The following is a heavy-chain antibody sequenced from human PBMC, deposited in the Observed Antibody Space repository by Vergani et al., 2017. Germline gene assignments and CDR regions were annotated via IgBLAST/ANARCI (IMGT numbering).Heavy chain of an antibody. CDR3: ARAGTATPYYYYGMDV. Sequence: EVQLVESGGGLVKPGGSLRLSCAASGFPFSSYSMNWVRQAPGKGLEWVSSISSSSSYIYYADSVKGRFTISRDNAQNSLYLQMNSLSAEDTAVYYCARAGTATPYYYYGMDVWGQGTTVTVSS. CDR2: ISSSSSYI. CDR1: GFPFSSYS. D-gene: IGHD1-14*01. J-gene: IGHJ6*02. V-gene: IGHV3-21*01.